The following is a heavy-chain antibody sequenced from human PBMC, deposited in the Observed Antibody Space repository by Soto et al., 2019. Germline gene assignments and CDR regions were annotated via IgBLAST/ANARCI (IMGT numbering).Heavy chain of an antibody. J-gene: IGHJ6*02. V-gene: IGHV4-31*03. CDR2: IYYSGST. CDR1: GGSISSGGYY. Sequence: SETLSLTCTVSGGSISSGGYYWSWIRQHPGKGLEWIGYIYYSGSTYYNPSLKSRVTISVDTSKNQFSLKLSSVTAADTAVYYCARDASRGYYDSSGYLAGLGGGYYYGMDVWGQGTTVTVSS. CDR3: ARDASRGYYDSSGYLAGLGGGYYYGMDV. D-gene: IGHD3-22*01.